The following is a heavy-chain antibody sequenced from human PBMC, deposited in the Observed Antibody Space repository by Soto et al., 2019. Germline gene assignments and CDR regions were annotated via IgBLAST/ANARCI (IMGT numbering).Heavy chain of an antibody. CDR1: GYTFTSYY. J-gene: IGHJ4*02. CDR2: INPSGGST. D-gene: IGHD3-10*01. V-gene: IGHV1-46*03. Sequence: QVQLVQSGAEVKKPGASVKVSCKASGYTFTSYYMHWVRQAPGQGLEWMGIINPSGGSTSYAQKFQGXXTMTRDTSTSTVYMELSSLRSEDTAVYYCASRAGSGSYLDYWGQGTLVTVSS. CDR3: ASRAGSGSYLDY.